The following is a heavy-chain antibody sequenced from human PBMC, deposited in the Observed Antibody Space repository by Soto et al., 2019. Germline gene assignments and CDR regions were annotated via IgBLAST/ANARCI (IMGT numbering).Heavy chain of an antibody. CDR3: ASTVTPGAENYFDY. Sequence: LSLTCTVSGGSISSYYWSWIRQPPGKGLEWIGYIYYSGSTNYNPSLKSRVTISVDTSKNQFSLKLSSVTAADTAVYYCASTVTPGAENYFDYWGQGTLVTVPQ. J-gene: IGHJ4*02. CDR2: IYYSGST. CDR1: GGSISSYY. D-gene: IGHD4-17*01. V-gene: IGHV4-59*01.